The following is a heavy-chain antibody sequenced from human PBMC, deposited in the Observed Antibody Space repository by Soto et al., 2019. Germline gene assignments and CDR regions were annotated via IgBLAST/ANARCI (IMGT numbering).Heavy chain of an antibody. D-gene: IGHD5-18*01. Sequence: PSETLSLTCAVYGGSFSGYYWNWIRQPPGKGLEWIGEINHSGSTNYNPSLKSRVTISVDTSKNQFSLKLSSVTAADTAVYYCARPLRGYNYGEFDYWGQGTLVTVSS. V-gene: IGHV4-34*01. CDR1: GGSFSGYY. CDR2: INHSGST. CDR3: ARPLRGYNYGEFDY. J-gene: IGHJ4*02.